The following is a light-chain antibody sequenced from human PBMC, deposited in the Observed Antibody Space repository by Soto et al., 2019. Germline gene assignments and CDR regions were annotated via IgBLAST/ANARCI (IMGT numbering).Light chain of an antibody. CDR1: SSDVGNSNG. J-gene: IGLJ1*01. V-gene: IGLV2-18*02. CDR2: DVT. CDR3: YSYAGGDTYYV. Sequence: QSVLTQPPSVSGSPGQSVAISCTGTSSDVGNSNGVSWYQQAPGTAPKLMIYDVTNRPSGVPDRFSGSKSGNTASLTISGLQAEDEADYYCYSYAGGDTYYVFGTGTKVTVL.